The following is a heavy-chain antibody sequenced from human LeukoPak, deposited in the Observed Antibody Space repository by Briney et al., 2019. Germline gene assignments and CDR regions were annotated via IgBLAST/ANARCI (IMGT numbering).Heavy chain of an antibody. CDR3: ARSYCDFWSGYYNPRQFDY. Sequence: GASVKVSCKASGYTFTSYAMHWVRQAPGQRLEWLGWINAGNGDTKYSQKFQGRVTMTRDTSTSTVYMELSSLRSEDTAVYYCARSYCDFWSGYYNPRQFDYWGQGTLVAVSS. V-gene: IGHV1-3*01. J-gene: IGHJ4*02. CDR1: GYTFTSYA. D-gene: IGHD3-3*01. CDR2: INAGNGDT.